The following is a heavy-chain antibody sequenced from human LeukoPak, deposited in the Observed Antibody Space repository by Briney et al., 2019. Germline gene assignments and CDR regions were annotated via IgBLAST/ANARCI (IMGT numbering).Heavy chain of an antibody. D-gene: IGHD6-19*01. V-gene: IGHV1-2*06. J-gene: IGHJ3*02. CDR1: GYTFTGYY. Sequence: ASVKVSCKASGYTFTGYYMHWVRQAPGQGLEWMGRINPNSGGTNYAQKFQGRVTMTRDTSISTAYMELSRLRSDDTAVYYCARRRVAVAPSLDIWGQGTMVTVSS. CDR2: INPNSGGT. CDR3: ARRRVAVAPSLDI.